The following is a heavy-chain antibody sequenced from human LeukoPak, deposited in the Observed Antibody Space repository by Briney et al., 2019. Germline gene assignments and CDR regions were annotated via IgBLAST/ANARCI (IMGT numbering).Heavy chain of an antibody. V-gene: IGHV3-74*01. Sequence: LTGGSLRLSCTASGFTFSSYWMHWVRQAPGKGLVWVSRINSDGGSTSYADSVKGRFTIPRDNAKNTLYLQMNSLRAEDTAVYYCARRIQGMAPYYFDYWGQGTLVTVSS. J-gene: IGHJ4*02. CDR2: INSDGGST. CDR3: ARRIQGMAPYYFDY. CDR1: GFTFSSYW. D-gene: IGHD5-24*01.